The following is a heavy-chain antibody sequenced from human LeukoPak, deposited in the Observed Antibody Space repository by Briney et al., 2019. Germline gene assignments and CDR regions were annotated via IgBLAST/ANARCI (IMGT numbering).Heavy chain of an antibody. CDR1: GFTFSNAW. CDR3: TTGSGYDFQWVYFDY. V-gene: IGHV3-15*01. CDR2: IKSKTGGGTT. D-gene: IGHD5-12*01. J-gene: IGHJ4*02. Sequence: GGSLRLSCAASGFTFSNAWMSWVRQAPGKGLEWVGRIKSKTGGGTTDYAAPVKGRFTISRDDSKNTLYLQMNSLKTEDTAVYYCTTGSGYDFQWVYFDYWGQGTLVTVSS.